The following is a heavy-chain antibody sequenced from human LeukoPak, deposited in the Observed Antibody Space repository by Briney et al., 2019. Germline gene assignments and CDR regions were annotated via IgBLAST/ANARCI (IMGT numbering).Heavy chain of an antibody. CDR2: IYSGGST. D-gene: IGHD3-10*01. V-gene: IGHV3-53*04. CDR3: ARAEGVGSFDY. CDR1: GFTLSSNY. Sequence: PGGSLRLSCAASGFTLSSNYMSWVRQAPGEGLEWVSVIYSGGSTYYADSVKGRFTISRHNSKNTLYLQMNSLRAEDTAVYYCARAEGVGSFDYWGQGTLVTVSS. J-gene: IGHJ4*02.